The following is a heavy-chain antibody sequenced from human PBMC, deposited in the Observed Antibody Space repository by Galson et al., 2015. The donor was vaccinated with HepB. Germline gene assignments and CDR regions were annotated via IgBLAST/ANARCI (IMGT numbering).Heavy chain of an antibody. V-gene: IGHV4-4*07. D-gene: IGHD6-19*01. Sequence: SETLSLICTVSGGSISSYYWSCIRQPAGKGLEWLGRMYTSGSTNYNPSLKSRVTMSVDTSKNQFSLKLSSVTAADTAVYYCARERGQWLVFFDYWGQGTMVTVSS. CDR2: MYTSGST. CDR3: ARERGQWLVFFDY. CDR1: GGSISSYY. J-gene: IGHJ4*03.